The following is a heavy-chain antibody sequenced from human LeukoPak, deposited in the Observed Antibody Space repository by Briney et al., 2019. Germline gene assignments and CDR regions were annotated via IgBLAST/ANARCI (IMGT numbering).Heavy chain of an antibody. V-gene: IGHV3-21*01. Sequence: GGSLRLSCAASGFTFSSYSMNWVRQAPGKGLEWVSSISSSSSYIYYADSVKGRFTISRDNSKNSLYLQMNSLRAEDTAVYYCARDGYSSGWDFDYWGRGILVTVSS. CDR1: GFTFSSYS. CDR3: ARDGYSSGWDFDY. D-gene: IGHD6-19*01. CDR2: ISSSSSYI. J-gene: IGHJ4*02.